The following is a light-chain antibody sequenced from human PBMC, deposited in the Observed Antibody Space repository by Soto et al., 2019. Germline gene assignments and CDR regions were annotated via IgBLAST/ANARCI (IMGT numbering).Light chain of an antibody. CDR1: QSISNH. J-gene: IGKJ1*01. Sequence: IQMTQSPSSLSASVEDRVIITCRASQSISNHLNWYQQKPGKAPKLLIFAASSLQSGVPSRFSVSRCCRWLAVAISSLQPEDFETYYCQQSYRSLPTLGQGAKGDIK. CDR3: QQSYRSLPT. CDR2: AAS. V-gene: IGKV1-39*01.